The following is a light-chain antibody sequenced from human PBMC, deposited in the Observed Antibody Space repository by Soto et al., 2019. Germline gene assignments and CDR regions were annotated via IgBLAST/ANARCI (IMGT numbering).Light chain of an antibody. CDR2: GAS. CDR1: QSVSSSY. J-gene: IGKJ1*01. Sequence: EIVLTQSPGTLSLSPGERATLSCRASQSVSSSYLAWYQQKPGQAPRLLIYGASSRATGIPDRFSGSGSGTDFTLTISRLEPEDFALYYCQQYGNSPPWTFCQGTKVDIK. CDR3: QQYGNSPPWT. V-gene: IGKV3-20*01.